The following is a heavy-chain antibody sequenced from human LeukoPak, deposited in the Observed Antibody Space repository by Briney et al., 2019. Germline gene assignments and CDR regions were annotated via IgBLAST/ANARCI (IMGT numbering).Heavy chain of an antibody. CDR3: ARVANWFDP. J-gene: IGHJ5*02. CDR2: IYYSGST. V-gene: IGHV4-59*01. Sequence: SETLSLTCTVSGASISSYYWSWIRQPPGKGLEWIGYIYYSGSTNYNPSLKSRVTISVDTSKNQFSLKLSSVTAADTAVYYCARVANWFDPWGQGTLVTVSS. D-gene: IGHD5-12*01. CDR1: GASISSYY.